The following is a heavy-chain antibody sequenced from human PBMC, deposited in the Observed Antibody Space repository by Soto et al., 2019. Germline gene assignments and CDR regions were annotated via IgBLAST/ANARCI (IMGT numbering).Heavy chain of an antibody. CDR1: VGSISSAAYY. V-gene: IGHV4-31*03. Sequence: QVQLQESGPGLVKPSQTLSLTCTVSVGSISSAAYYWSWIRQHPGQDLEWIGYISHSGSTYYTPSLTSRVIISADTSKNQFSLNLNAVTAADTAVYYCAREYAYGSNFFDCWGQGALVTVSS. CDR2: ISHSGST. J-gene: IGHJ4*02. D-gene: IGHD3-10*01. CDR3: AREYAYGSNFFDC.